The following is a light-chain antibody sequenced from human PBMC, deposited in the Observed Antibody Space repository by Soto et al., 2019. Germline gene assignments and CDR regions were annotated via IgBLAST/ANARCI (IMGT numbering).Light chain of an antibody. J-gene: IGKJ2*01. Sequence: EIVLTQSPATLSLSPGERATLSCRASQSVSSYLAWYQQKPGQAPRLLIYDASNRATGIPARFSGSGSGTDFTLTISSLEPEDFAVYYCHQYGRSPRTFGQGTRLDIK. CDR3: HQYGRSPRT. V-gene: IGKV3-11*01. CDR1: QSVSSY. CDR2: DAS.